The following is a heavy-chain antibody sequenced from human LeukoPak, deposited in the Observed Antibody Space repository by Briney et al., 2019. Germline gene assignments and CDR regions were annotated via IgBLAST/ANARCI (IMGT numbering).Heavy chain of an antibody. V-gene: IGHV3-30*04. Sequence: GGSLRLSCAASGFTFSSYAMHWVRQAPGKGLEWVAVISYDGSNKYYADSVKGRFTTSRDNSKNTLYLQMNSLRAEDTAVYYCAREDGYKIDYWGQGTLVTVSS. J-gene: IGHJ4*02. CDR2: ISYDGSNK. CDR1: GFTFSSYA. CDR3: AREDGYKIDY. D-gene: IGHD5-24*01.